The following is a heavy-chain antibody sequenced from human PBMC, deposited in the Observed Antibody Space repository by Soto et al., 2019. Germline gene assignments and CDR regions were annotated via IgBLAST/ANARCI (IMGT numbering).Heavy chain of an antibody. V-gene: IGHV1-69*01. J-gene: IGHJ6*02. D-gene: IGHD5-12*01. CDR1: GGTFSSYA. Sequence: QVQLVQSGAEVKKPGSSVKVSCKASGGTFSSYAISWVRQAPGQGLEWMGGIIPIFGTANYAQKFQGRVTITADESTSTAYMELSSLRSEDTAVYYCVRGDIVATIQYYYYGMDVWGQGTTVTVSS. CDR2: IIPIFGTA. CDR3: VRGDIVATIQYYYYGMDV.